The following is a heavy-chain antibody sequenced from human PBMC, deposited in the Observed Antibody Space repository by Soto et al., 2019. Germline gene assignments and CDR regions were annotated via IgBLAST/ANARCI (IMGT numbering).Heavy chain of an antibody. Sequence: EVQLLESGGALVQPGGSLRLSCAASGFTFNSYAMSWVRQAPGKGLEWVSAISGSGDYTYYADSVKGRFSSSRDNSKNALYLQVNSLRAEDTAIYYCAKIDTLGWYANLDYWGQGTLVSVSS. CDR3: AKIDTLGWYANLDY. V-gene: IGHV3-23*01. J-gene: IGHJ4*02. CDR2: ISGSGDYT. D-gene: IGHD6-19*01. CDR1: GFTFNSYA.